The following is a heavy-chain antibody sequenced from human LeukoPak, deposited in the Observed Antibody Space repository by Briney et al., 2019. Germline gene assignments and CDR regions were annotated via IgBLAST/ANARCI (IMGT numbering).Heavy chain of an antibody. CDR3: ARVGISTPMIVVVPHRFAWFDP. CDR1: GYTFTSYD. J-gene: IGHJ5*02. Sequence: ASVKVSCKASGYTFTSYDINWVRQATGQGLEWMGWISAYNGNTNYAQKLQGRATMTTDTSTSTAYMELRSLRSDDTAVYYCARVGISTPMIVVVPHRFAWFDPWGQGTLVTVSS. CDR2: ISAYNGNT. V-gene: IGHV1-18*01. D-gene: IGHD3-22*01.